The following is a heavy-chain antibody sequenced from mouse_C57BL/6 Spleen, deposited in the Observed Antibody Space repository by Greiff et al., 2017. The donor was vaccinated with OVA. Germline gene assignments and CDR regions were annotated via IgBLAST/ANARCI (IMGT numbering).Heavy chain of an antibody. J-gene: IGHJ4*01. CDR2: ISDGGSYT. CDR3: ARDNRYAMDY. V-gene: IGHV5-4*01. CDR1: GFTFSSYA. Sequence: EVKLQESGGGLVKPGGSLKLSCAASGFTFSSYAMSWVRQTPEKRLEWVATISDGGSYTYYPDNVKGRFTISRDNAKNNLYLQMSHLKSEDTAMYYCARDNRYAMDYWGQGTSVTVSS.